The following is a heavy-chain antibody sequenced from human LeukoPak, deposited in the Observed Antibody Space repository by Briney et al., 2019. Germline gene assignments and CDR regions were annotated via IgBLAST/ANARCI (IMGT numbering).Heavy chain of an antibody. CDR1: GGTFNTYA. J-gene: IGHJ4*02. CDR2: IIPILDVA. V-gene: IGHV1-69*04. D-gene: IGHD5-24*01. CDR3: ASLEMATISFDY. Sequence: SVKVSCKASGGTFNTYAITWVRQAPGQGLEWMGRIIPILDVADSAQKFQGRVTISADRSTSTVYMELSSLRSEDTAIYYCASLEMATISFDYWGQGTLVTVSS.